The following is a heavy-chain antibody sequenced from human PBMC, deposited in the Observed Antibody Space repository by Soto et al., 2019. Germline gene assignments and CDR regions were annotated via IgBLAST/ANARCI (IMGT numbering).Heavy chain of an antibody. Sequence: QVQLVQSGAEVKKPGSSVKVSCKASGGTFSSYTISWVRQAPGQGLEWMGRIIPILGIANYAQKFQGRVTNXTHKATSTAYMAPSSLRSDDAAVYYCARDSATPYDYWGQGTLVTVSS. J-gene: IGHJ4*02. CDR1: GGTFSSYT. CDR3: ARDSATPYDY. CDR2: IIPILGIA. V-gene: IGHV1-69*08. D-gene: IGHD2-15*01.